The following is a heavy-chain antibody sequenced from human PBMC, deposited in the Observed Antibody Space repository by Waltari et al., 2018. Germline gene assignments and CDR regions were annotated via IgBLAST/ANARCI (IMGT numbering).Heavy chain of an antibody. D-gene: IGHD2-2*02. CDR3: ARDRDTGGYYYGMDV. CDR1: GGTFSSYA. Sequence: QVQLVQSGAEVQKPGSSVNVSCTDYGGTFSSYAISWVRQAPGQGLEWMGGSIPIFGTANYAQKFHGRVTITTDESTSTAYMELSSLRSEDTAVYYCARDRDTGGYYYGMDVWGQGTTVTVSS. CDR2: SIPIFGTA. V-gene: IGHV1-69*05. J-gene: IGHJ6*02.